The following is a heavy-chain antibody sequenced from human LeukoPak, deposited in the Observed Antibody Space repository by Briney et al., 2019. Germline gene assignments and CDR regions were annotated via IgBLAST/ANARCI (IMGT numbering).Heavy chain of an antibody. Sequence: GESLKIPCKAAGYIFASYWIGWVRQMPGKGLEWMGIIYPSDSDTRYSPSFQGQVTFSVDQSTNTAFLQWSTLRASDSATYYCARQKYCSGASCFVVTDPFEYWGQGTQVIASS. J-gene: IGHJ4*02. CDR3: ARQKYCSGASCFVVTDPFEY. D-gene: IGHD2-15*01. V-gene: IGHV5-51*01. CDR2: IYPSDSDT. CDR1: GYIFASYW.